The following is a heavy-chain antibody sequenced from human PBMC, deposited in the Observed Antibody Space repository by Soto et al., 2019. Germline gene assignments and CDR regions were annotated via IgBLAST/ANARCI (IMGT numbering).Heavy chain of an antibody. D-gene: IGHD2-15*01. CDR1: GGSSSSSSYY. CDR2: IYYSGST. CDR3: ARLEEVVVAATHNWFDP. V-gene: IGHV4-39*07. J-gene: IGHJ5*02. Sequence: PSETLSLTCTVSGGSSSSSSYYWGWIRQPPGKGLEWIGSIYYSGSTYYNPSLKSRVTISVDTSKNQFSLKLSSVTAADTAVYYCARLEEVVVAATHNWFDPWGQGTLVTVSS.